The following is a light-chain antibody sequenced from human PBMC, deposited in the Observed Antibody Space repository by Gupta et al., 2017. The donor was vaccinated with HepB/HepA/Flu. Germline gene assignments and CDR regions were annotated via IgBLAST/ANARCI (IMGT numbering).Light chain of an antibody. CDR2: EVV. CDR3: GADTSRGNWV. CDR1: NSAVGNYNR. J-gene: IGLJ3*02. V-gene: IGLV2-18*02. Sequence: QSALTQPPSVSGPPGQSVTISCTGTNSAVGNYNRVSWYQQSPGTAPKVIVYEVVKRAVGVPCRFSGSKSGNTATLTISGRQVEDEDDYYCGADTSRGNWVFGGGTKLTVL.